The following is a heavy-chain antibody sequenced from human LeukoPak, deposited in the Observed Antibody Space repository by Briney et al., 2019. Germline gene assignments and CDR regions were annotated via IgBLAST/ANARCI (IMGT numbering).Heavy chain of an antibody. Sequence: SETLSLACAVYGGSFSGYYWSWIRQPPGKGLEWIGEINHSGSTNYNPSLKSRVTISVDTSKNQFSLKLSSVTAADTAVYYCARVWGSGTFDYWGQGTLVTVSS. CDR2: INHSGST. CDR3: ARVWGSGTFDY. D-gene: IGHD3-16*01. J-gene: IGHJ4*02. V-gene: IGHV4-34*01. CDR1: GGSFSGYY.